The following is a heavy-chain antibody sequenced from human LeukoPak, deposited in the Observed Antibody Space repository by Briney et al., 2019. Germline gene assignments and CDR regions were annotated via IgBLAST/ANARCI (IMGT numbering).Heavy chain of an antibody. D-gene: IGHD5-18*01. CDR2: IYYSGST. V-gene: IGHV4-39*07. J-gene: IGHJ4*02. CDR3: ARVVDTAMVLDY. CDR1: GGSISSSSYY. Sequence: SETLSLTCTVSGGSISSSSYYWGWIHQPPGKGLEWIGSIYYSGSTYYNPSLKSRVTISVDTSKNQFSLKLSSVTAADTAVYYCARVVDTAMVLDYWGQGTLVTVSS.